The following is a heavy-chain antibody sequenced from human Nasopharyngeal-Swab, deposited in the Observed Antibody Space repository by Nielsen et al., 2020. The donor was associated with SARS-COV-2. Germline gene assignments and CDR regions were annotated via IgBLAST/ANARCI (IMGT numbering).Heavy chain of an antibody. D-gene: IGHD3-9*01. CDR3: AKLAYILTGYPDY. CDR1: GFPFSSYA. Sequence: GGSLRLSCAASGFPFSSYAMSWVRQAPGKGLEWVSALSGSGGSTYYADSVKGRFTISRDNSKNTLYLQMNSLRAEDTAVYYCAKLAYILTGYPDYWGQGTLVTVSS. V-gene: IGHV3-23*01. CDR2: LSGSGGST. J-gene: IGHJ4*02.